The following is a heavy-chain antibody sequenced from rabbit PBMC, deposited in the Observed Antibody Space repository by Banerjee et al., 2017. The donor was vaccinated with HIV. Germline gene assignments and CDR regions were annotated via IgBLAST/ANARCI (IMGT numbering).Heavy chain of an antibody. CDR3: AKLGGSTYSLNL. CDR1: GLDFTTNYW. J-gene: IGHJ3*01. CDR2: IATGSGGT. V-gene: IGHV1S45*01. Sequence: QEQLVEYGGDLVQPEGSLTLTCKASGLDFTTNYWMCWVRQAPGKGLEWIGCIATGSGGTWYASWAKGRFTTSKTSSTTVTLQMTSLTAADTATHFCAKLGGSTYSLNLWGQGTLVTVS. D-gene: IGHD8-1*01.